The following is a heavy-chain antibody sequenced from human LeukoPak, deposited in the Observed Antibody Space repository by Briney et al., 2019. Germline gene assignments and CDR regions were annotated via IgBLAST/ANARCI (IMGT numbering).Heavy chain of an antibody. CDR1: GFTFSNFA. CDR3: ARRTIYGSGGKFDY. J-gene: IGHJ4*02. CDR2: ISYDGSNK. Sequence: PGRSLRLSCAASGFTFSNFAMHWVRQAPGKGLEWVAVISYDGSNKYYADSVKGRFTISRDNSKNTLYLQMNSLRAEDTAVYYCARRTIYGSGGKFDYWGQGTLVTVSS. D-gene: IGHD3-10*01. V-gene: IGHV3-30*04.